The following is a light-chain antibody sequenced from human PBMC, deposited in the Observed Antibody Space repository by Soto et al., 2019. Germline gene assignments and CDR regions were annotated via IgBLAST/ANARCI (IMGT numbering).Light chain of an antibody. CDR3: QQRDIWPPLT. V-gene: IGKV3-11*01. J-gene: IGKJ4*01. Sequence: VLTQSPATLSLYPGERATLFCKASQSVGVYMGWFQQKPGQAPRVLIYDATNRAGGVPARFSGSGSGTDFTLTISSLEAADSAVYYCQQRDIWPPLTFGGGTKLEIK. CDR1: QSVGVY. CDR2: DAT.